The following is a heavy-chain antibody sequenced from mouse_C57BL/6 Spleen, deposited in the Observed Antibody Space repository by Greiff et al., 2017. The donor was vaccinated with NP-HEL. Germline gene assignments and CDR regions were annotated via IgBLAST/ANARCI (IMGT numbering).Heavy chain of an antibody. CDR3: ASVSTMITRAMDY. D-gene: IGHD2-4*01. J-gene: IGHJ4*01. Sequence: EVQVVESGPGLVKPSQSLSLTCSVTGYSITSGYYWNWIRQFPGNKLEWMGYISYDGSNNFNPSLKIRISITRDTSKNQLFLKLNSVTTEDTATYYCASVSTMITRAMDYWGQGTSVTVSS. CDR1: GYSITSGYY. CDR2: ISYDGSN. V-gene: IGHV3-6*01.